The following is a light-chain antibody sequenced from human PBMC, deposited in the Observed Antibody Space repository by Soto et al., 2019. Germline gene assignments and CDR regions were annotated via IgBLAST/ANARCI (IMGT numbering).Light chain of an antibody. J-gene: IGKJ4*01. Sequence: DVQMTQSPSSLSASVGDRVIITCQASQDNSNYLNWYEQKPGKAPKLLFYDDSKLETGVLSRFSGSGSGTDFIFIISSLQPEDIATYCCQQYGYLAITFGGATKVETK. V-gene: IGKV1-33*01. CDR1: QDNSNY. CDR3: QQYGYLAIT. CDR2: DDS.